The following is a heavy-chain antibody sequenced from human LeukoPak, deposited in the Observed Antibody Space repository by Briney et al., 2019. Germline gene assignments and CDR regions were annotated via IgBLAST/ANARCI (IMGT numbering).Heavy chain of an antibody. CDR2: IWYDGSNK. J-gene: IGHJ4*02. CDR3: ARRDDGDYFDY. Sequence: GGSLRLSCAASGFTFSSYGMHWVRQAPGKGLEWVAVIWYDGSNKYYADSVKGRFTISRDNSKNTLYLQMNSLRAEDTAVYYCARRDDGDYFDYWGQGTLVTVSS. V-gene: IGHV3-33*01. CDR1: GFTFSSYG. D-gene: IGHD5-24*01.